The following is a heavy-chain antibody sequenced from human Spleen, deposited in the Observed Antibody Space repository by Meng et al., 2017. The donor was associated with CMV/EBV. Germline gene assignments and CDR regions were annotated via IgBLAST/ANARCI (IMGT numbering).Heavy chain of an antibody. CDR2: ISSSSTFI. J-gene: IGHJ4*02. V-gene: IGHV3-21*01. CDR1: GFTFSSYS. Sequence: ETLSLTCAASGFTFSSYSINWVRQAPGKGLEWVSSISSSSTFINYADSVKGRFTISRDNAKNSLYLQMNSLRAEDTAVYYCARILLDPHSYGAIDYWGQGTLVTVSS. D-gene: IGHD5-18*01. CDR3: ARILLDPHSYGAIDY.